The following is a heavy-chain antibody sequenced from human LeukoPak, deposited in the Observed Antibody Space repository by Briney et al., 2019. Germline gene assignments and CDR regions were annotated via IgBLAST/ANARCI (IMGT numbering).Heavy chain of an antibody. CDR3: AAQDIVLMVYGYPW. D-gene: IGHD2-8*01. CDR2: IYYSGST. Sequence: PSETLSLTCTVSGGSISSSSYYWGWNRQPPGKGLEWIGSIYYSGSTYYNPSLKSRVTISVDTSKNQFSLKLSSVTAADTAVYYCAAQDIVLMVYGYPWWGQGTLVTVSS. V-gene: IGHV4-39*01. CDR1: GGSISSSSYY. J-gene: IGHJ4*02.